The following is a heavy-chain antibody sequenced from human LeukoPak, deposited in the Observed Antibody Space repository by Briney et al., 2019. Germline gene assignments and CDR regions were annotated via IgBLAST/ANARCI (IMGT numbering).Heavy chain of an antibody. Sequence: GGSLRLSCAASGFTFSSYWMHWVRQAPGKGLVWVSRINSDGSSTSYADSVKGRFTISRDNAKNTLYLQMNSLRAEDTAVYYCAKEAMPTYYYDSSGYYPFDYWGQGTLVTVSS. CDR1: GFTFSSYW. V-gene: IGHV3-74*01. CDR2: INSDGSST. CDR3: AKEAMPTYYYDSSGYYPFDY. D-gene: IGHD3-22*01. J-gene: IGHJ4*02.